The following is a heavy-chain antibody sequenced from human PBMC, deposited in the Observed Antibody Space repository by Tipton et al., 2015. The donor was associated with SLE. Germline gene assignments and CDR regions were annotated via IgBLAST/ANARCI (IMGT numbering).Heavy chain of an antibody. J-gene: IGHJ3*01. CDR2: INHSGST. CDR1: GGSFSGYY. Sequence: TLSLTCAVYGGSFSGYYWSWIRQPPGKGLEWIGEINHSGSTNYNPSLKSRVTISVDTSKNQFSLKLSSVTAADTAVYYCARGKGDACASRVAFDLWGQGTMVTVPS. V-gene: IGHV4-34*01. CDR3: ARGKGDACASRVAFDL. D-gene: IGHD3-16*01.